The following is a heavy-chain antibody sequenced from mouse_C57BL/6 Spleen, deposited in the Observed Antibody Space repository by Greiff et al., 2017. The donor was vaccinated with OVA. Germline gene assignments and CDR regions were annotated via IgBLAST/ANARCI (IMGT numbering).Heavy chain of an antibody. Sequence: VQLVESGPGLVQPSQSLSITCTVSGFSLTSYGVHWVRQSPGKGLEWLGVIWSGGSTDYNAAFISRLSISKDNSKSQVFFKMNSLQADDTAIYYCARGGNKRNYYAMDYWGQGTSVTVSS. D-gene: IGHD2-1*01. J-gene: IGHJ4*01. V-gene: IGHV2-2*01. CDR3: ARGGNKRNYYAMDY. CDR1: GFSLTSYG. CDR2: IWSGGST.